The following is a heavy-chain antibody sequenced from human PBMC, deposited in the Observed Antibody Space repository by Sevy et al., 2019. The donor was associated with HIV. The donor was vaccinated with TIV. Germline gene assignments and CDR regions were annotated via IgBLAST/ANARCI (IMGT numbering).Heavy chain of an antibody. Sequence: SETLSLTCTVSGGSISSYYWSWIRQPPGKGLEWIGYIYYSGSTNYNPSLKSRVTISVDTSKNQFSLKLSSVTAADTAVYYCAGGGVGATKIDYWGQRTLVTVSS. CDR1: GGSISSYY. V-gene: IGHV4-59*01. D-gene: IGHD1-26*01. CDR2: IYYSGST. J-gene: IGHJ4*02. CDR3: AGGGVGATKIDY.